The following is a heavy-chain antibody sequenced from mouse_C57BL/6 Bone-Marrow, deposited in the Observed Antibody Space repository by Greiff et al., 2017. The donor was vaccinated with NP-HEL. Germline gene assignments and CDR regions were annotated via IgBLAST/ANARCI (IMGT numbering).Heavy chain of an antibody. V-gene: IGHV3-6*01. CDR3: ARERNYYGSSSFAY. CDR1: GYSITSGYY. J-gene: IGHJ3*01. Sequence: DVKLQESGPGLVKPSQSLSLTCSVTGYSITSGYYWNWIRQFPGNKLEWMGYISYDGSNNYNPSLKNRISITRDTSKNQFFLKLNSVTTEDTATYYCARERNYYGSSSFAYWGQGTLVTVSA. CDR2: ISYDGSN. D-gene: IGHD1-1*01.